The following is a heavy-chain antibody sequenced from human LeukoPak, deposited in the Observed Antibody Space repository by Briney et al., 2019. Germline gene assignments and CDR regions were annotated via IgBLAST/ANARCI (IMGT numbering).Heavy chain of an antibody. CDR3: ARTARVFDY. D-gene: IGHD5-18*01. V-gene: IGHV4-4*09. CDR1: DYSISSFY. J-gene: IGHJ4*02. CDR2: IFTSGDT. Sequence: SETLSLTCNISDYSISSFYWSWIRQPPGKGLEVIGYIFTSGDTNYNPSLKSRVTMSLDTSKKQLSRTMSSVTAADTAVYYCARTARVFDYWGQGTLVTVSS.